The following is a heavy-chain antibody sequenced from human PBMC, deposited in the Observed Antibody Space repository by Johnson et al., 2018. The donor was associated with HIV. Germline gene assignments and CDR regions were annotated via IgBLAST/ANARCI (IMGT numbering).Heavy chain of an antibody. J-gene: IGHJ3*02. Sequence: VQLVESGGGVVRPGGSLRLPCVASGFTFDDYGMSWVRQAPGTGLEWVSVVYRGGSTYYADSVNGRFTISRDNSKNTLYLQMKSLGAEDTAVFYCGMSGVEDVAFDICGQGTMVTVSS. V-gene: IGHV3-66*02. D-gene: IGHD7-27*01. CDR2: VYRGGST. CDR1: GFTFDDYG. CDR3: GMSGVEDVAFDI.